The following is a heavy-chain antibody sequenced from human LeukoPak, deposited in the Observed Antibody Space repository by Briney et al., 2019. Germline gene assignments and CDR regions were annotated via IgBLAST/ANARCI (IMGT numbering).Heavy chain of an antibody. D-gene: IGHD5-18*01. CDR2: ISGSGGST. J-gene: IGHJ4*02. CDR3: AKSSGYSYGYIDY. CDR1: GFTFSSYA. V-gene: IGHV3-23*01. Sequence: GRSLRLSCAASGFTFSSYAMSWVRQPPGKGLEWVSAISGSGGSTYYADSVKGRFTISRDNSKNTLYLQMNSLRAEDTAVYYCAKSSGYSYGYIDYWGQGTLVTVSS.